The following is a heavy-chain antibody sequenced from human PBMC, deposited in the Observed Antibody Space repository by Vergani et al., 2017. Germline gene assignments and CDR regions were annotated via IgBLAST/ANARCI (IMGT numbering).Heavy chain of an antibody. CDR3: ARLGGYCSSTSCPPHMDV. J-gene: IGHJ6*03. Sequence: EVPLVQSGAEVKKPGESLKISCKGSGYSFTSYWIGWVRQMPGKGLEWMGIIYPGDSDTRYSPSFQGQVTISADKPISTAYLQWSSLKASDTAMYYCARLGGYCSSTSCPPHMDVWGKGTTVTVSS. CDR2: IYPGDSDT. V-gene: IGHV5-51*04. D-gene: IGHD2-2*01. CDR1: GYSFTSYW.